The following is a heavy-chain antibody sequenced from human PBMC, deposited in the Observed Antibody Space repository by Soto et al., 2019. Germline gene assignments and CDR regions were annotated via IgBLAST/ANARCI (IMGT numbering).Heavy chain of an antibody. CDR2: IKRDGSDK. V-gene: IGHV3-7*01. J-gene: IGHJ4*02. CDR3: ARGSCSGGNCYAIFFDN. CDR1: GFTFNNYW. D-gene: IGHD2-15*01. Sequence: PGGSLRLSCVASGFTFNNYWMSWVRQAPGQGLEWVANIKRDGSDKYYVDSVKGRFTISRDNAKNSLYLQMNSLRAEDTAVYYCARGSCSGGNCYAIFFDNWGQGTLVTVS.